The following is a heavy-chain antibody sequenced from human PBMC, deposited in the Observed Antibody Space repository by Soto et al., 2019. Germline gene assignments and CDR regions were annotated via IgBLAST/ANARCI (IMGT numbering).Heavy chain of an antibody. J-gene: IGHJ4*02. CDR2: IYRTGST. Sequence: QVQLQESGPGLVKPSGTLSLTCAVSGGSFTSNNWWTWVRPPPGQGLEWIGEIYRTGSTNYNPSLKSRVTISLDKSENQVSLKVTSLTAADTAVYYCASRDPGTSVDYWGQGPLVTVSS. CDR3: ASRDPGTSVDY. V-gene: IGHV4-4*02. D-gene: IGHD1-7*01. CDR1: GGSFTSNNW.